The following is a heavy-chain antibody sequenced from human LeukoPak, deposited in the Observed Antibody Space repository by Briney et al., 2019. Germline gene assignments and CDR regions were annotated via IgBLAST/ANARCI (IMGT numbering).Heavy chain of an antibody. CDR2: ISYDGSNK. J-gene: IGHJ4*02. CDR3: AKDPYYYDSSGPEGYFDY. CDR1: GFTFDDYA. V-gene: IGHV3-30*04. D-gene: IGHD3-22*01. Sequence: PGGSLRLSCAASGFTFDDYAMHWVRQAPGKGLEWVAVISYDGSNKYYADSVKGRFTISRDNSKNTLYLQMNSLRAEDTAVYYCAKDPYYYDSSGPEGYFDYWGQGTLVTVSS.